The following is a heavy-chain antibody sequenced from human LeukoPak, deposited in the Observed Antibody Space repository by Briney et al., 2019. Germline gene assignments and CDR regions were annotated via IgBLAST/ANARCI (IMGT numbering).Heavy chain of an antibody. Sequence: QPGGSLRLSCAASGFTFSRHGMHWVRQAPGKGLEWVAFIRYDGSDKYYADSVKGRFTISRDNSENTLYLQMNSLRPEDTAVYYCARDGYDFWSGTPNWFDPWGQGTLVTVSS. D-gene: IGHD3-3*01. CDR2: IRYDGSDK. CDR3: ARDGYDFWSGTPNWFDP. J-gene: IGHJ5*02. V-gene: IGHV3-30*02. CDR1: GFTFSRHG.